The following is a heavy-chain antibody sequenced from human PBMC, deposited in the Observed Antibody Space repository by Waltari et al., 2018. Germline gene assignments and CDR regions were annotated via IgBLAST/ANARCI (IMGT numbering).Heavy chain of an antibody. CDR2: ISGSGGST. Sequence: EVQLLESGGGLVQPGGSPRLSCAASGFTFSSYAMSWVRQAPGKGLEWVSAISGSGGSTYYADSVKGRFTISRDNSKNTLYLQMNSLRAEDTAVYYCARGVWFGEHHFDYWGQGTLVTVSS. CDR3: ARGVWFGEHHFDY. J-gene: IGHJ4*02. V-gene: IGHV3-23*01. D-gene: IGHD3-10*01. CDR1: GFTFSSYA.